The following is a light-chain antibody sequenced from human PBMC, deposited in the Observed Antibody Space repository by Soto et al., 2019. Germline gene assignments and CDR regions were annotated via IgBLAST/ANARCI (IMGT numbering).Light chain of an antibody. J-gene: IGKJ5*01. CDR1: PSVSSSR. CDR3: QQYGNSPIT. V-gene: IGKV3D-20*01. Sequence: DIVLTQSPATLSLSPGERVTLSCGASPSVSSSRLAWYQQKPGQAPRLLMYGASRRAFGIPDRFSGSGSGTDFTLTISRLEPEDFAVYYCQQYGNSPITFGQGTRLEIK. CDR2: GAS.